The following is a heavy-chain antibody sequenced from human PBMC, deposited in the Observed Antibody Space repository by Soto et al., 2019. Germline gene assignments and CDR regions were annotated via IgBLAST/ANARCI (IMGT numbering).Heavy chain of an antibody. Sequence: GGSLRLSCAASGFTFSSYGVHWVRQAPGKGLEWVAVIWYDGSNKYYADSVKGRFTISRDNSKNTLYLQMNSLRAEDTAVYYCARDGAGGFWSGYYTGDAFDIWGQGTMVTVSS. V-gene: IGHV3-33*01. CDR1: GFTFSSYG. D-gene: IGHD3-3*01. CDR3: ARDGAGGFWSGYYTGDAFDI. J-gene: IGHJ3*02. CDR2: IWYDGSNK.